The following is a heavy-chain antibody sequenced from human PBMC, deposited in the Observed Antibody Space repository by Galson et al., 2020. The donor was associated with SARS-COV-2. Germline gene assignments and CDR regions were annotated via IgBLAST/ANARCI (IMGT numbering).Heavy chain of an antibody. CDR3: ARAYCGGDCYFGSFVY. CDR2: IYPGDSDT. CDR1: GYSFTSYW. Sequence: KIGESLKISCKGSGYSFTSYWIGWVRQMPGKGLEWMGIIYPGDSDTRYSPSFQGQVTISADKSISTAYLQWSSLKASDTAMYYCARAYCGGDCYFGSFVYWGQGTLVTVSS. D-gene: IGHD2-21*02. J-gene: IGHJ4*02. V-gene: IGHV5-51*01.